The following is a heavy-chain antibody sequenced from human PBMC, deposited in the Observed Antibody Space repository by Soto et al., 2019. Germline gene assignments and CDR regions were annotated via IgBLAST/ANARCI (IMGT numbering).Heavy chain of an antibody. CDR1: GGSISSYY. CDR2: IYYSGST. D-gene: IGHD4-17*01. V-gene: IGHV4-59*01. CDR3: ARYMTTVTTRFDYYYYYGMDV. J-gene: IGHJ6*02. Sequence: KTSETLSLTCTVSGGSISSYYWSWIRQPPGKGLEWIGYIYYSGSTNYNPSLKSRVTISVDTSKNQFSLKLSSVTAADTAVYYCARYMTTVTTRFDYYYYYGMDVWGQGTTVTVSS.